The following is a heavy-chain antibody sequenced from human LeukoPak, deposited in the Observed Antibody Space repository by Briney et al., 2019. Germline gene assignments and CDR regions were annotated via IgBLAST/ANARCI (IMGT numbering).Heavy chain of an antibody. D-gene: IGHD3-9*01. CDR2: IYSGGST. V-gene: IGHV3-53*01. CDR1: GFTVSSNY. J-gene: IGHJ4*02. CDR3: AREAGDFDWWHYFDY. Sequence: GGSLRLSCAAPGFTVSSNYMSWVRQAPGKGLEWVSVIYSGGSTYYADSVKGRFTISRDNSKNTLYLQMNSLRAEDTAVYYCAREAGDFDWWHYFDYWGQGTLVTVSS.